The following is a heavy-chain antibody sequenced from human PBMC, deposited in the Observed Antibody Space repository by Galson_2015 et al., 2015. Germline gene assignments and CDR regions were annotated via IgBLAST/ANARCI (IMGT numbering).Heavy chain of an antibody. CDR2: FNWNGRST. Sequence: SLRLSCAASGFTLDDNGMNWVRQAPGKGLEWVSGFNWNGRSTGYADSVKGRFTISRDKAKSSLFLQMNSLRVGDTAVYYCARDSSWYGNWFDPSGQGTLVTVSS. CDR1: GFTLDDNG. D-gene: IGHD6-13*01. V-gene: IGHV3-20*04. CDR3: ARDSSWYGNWFDP. J-gene: IGHJ5*02.